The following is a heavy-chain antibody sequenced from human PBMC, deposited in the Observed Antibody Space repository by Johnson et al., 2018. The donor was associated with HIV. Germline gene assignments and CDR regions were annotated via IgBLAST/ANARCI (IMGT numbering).Heavy chain of an antibody. CDR2: ISSSGSTI. Sequence: QVQLVESGGGLVKPGGSLRLSCAASGFTFSDYYMSWIRQAPGKGLEWVSYISSSGSTIYCADSVKGRFTISRDNSENTLYLQMDSLRAEDTAVYYCARRTVVTPGAFDIWGQGTMVTVSS. J-gene: IGHJ3*02. CDR1: GFTFSDYY. D-gene: IGHD4-23*01. CDR3: ARRTVVTPGAFDI. V-gene: IGHV3-11*04.